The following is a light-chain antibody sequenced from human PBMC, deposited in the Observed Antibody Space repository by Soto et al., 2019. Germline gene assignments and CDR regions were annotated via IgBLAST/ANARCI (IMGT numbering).Light chain of an antibody. V-gene: IGKV1-5*01. CDR1: QSISNH. CDR2: AAS. CDR3: QQYNSYSQT. Sequence: DIQMTQSPSSLSASVEDRVIITCRASQSISNHLNWYQQKPGKAPKLLIFAASSLESGVPSRFRGSGSGTEFTLTISRLQPDDFATYYCQQYNSYSQTFGQGTKVDIK. J-gene: IGKJ1*01.